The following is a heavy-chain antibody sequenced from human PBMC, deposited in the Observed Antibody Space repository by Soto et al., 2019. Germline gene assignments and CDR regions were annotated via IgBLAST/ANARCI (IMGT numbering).Heavy chain of an antibody. CDR1: GDSVSRNRAA. V-gene: IGHV6-1*01. J-gene: IGHJ6*03. CDR3: ATGMLMRGQHYRDV. D-gene: IGHD3-10*02. Sequence: PPQALSLTCVSSGDSVSRNRAASNSIKQSRSRGLDGLGRTYYRSKWYNEYAPALKSRMTINSDTAKNHFSLQLSSVAPEDTAVYFCATGMLMRGQHYRDVWGQGTSVTV. CDR2: TYYRSKWYN.